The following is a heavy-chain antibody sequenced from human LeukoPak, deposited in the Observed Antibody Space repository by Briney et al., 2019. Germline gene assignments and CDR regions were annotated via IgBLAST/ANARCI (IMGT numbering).Heavy chain of an antibody. J-gene: IGHJ4*02. CDR1: GYSFTSYW. CDR3: ARHRYDYVCGNYPITFDY. CDR2: IDPSDSYT. V-gene: IGHV5-10-1*01. D-gene: IGHD3-16*02. Sequence: GESLKISCKGSGYSFTSYWISWVRQMPGKGLEWMGRIDPSDSYTDYSPSFQGHVTISADKSISTAYLQWSSLKTSDTAMYYCARHRYDYVCGNYPITFDYWGQGTLVTVSS.